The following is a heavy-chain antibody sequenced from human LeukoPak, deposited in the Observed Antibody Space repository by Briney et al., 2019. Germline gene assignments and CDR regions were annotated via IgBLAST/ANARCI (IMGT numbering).Heavy chain of an antibody. CDR1: GFTFGNAW. Sequence: GGSLRLSCTASGFTFGNAWMSWVRQAPGKGLEWVANIKQDGSEKYYVDSVKGRFTISRDNAKNSLYLQMNSLRAEDTAVYYCAGVTGNNWFDPWGQGTLVTVSS. CDR3: AGVTGNNWFDP. CDR2: IKQDGSEK. J-gene: IGHJ5*02. V-gene: IGHV3-7*01. D-gene: IGHD2-21*02.